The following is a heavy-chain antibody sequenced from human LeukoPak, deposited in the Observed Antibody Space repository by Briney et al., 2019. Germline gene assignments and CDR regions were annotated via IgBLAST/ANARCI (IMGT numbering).Heavy chain of an antibody. J-gene: IGHJ5*01. CDR2: IYISGTTTT. V-gene: IGHV4-61*02. D-gene: IGHD6-25*01. CDR1: GDSISSGNYY. CDR3: AREQRLRDNNWFDS. Sequence: SETLSLTCTVSGDSISSGNYYWSWIRQPAGKGLEWIGRIYISGTTTTTYNSSLKSRLTISIDTSKNQFSLRLSSVTAADTAVYYCAREQRLRDNNWFDSWGQGTLVTVSS.